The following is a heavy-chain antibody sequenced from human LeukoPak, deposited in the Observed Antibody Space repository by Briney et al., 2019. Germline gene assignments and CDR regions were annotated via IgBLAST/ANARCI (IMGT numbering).Heavy chain of an antibody. CDR1: GGSISSYY. V-gene: IGHV4-34*01. D-gene: IGHD3-22*01. Sequence: SETLSLTCTVSGGSISSYYWSWIRQPPGKGLEWIGDINHSGTTNYSPSLKSRVTISVDTSKNQFSLNLSSVTAADTAVFYCARRTGTYYYDSSGYSPWRYYFDYWGQGTLVTVSS. CDR2: INHSGTT. CDR3: ARRTGTYYYDSSGYSPWRYYFDY. J-gene: IGHJ4*02.